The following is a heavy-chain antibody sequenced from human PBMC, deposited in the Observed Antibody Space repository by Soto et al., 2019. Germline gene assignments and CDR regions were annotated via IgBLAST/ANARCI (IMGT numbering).Heavy chain of an antibody. D-gene: IGHD5-12*01. J-gene: IGHJ4*02. Sequence: GGSLRLSCAASGFTFSSYCMHWVRHAPGKGLVWVSRINSDGSSTSYADSVKGRFTISRDNAKNTLYLQMNSLRAEDTAVYYCARDGIPSRHYENSGYDTPGYWGQGTLVTVSS. V-gene: IGHV3-74*01. CDR3: ARDGIPSRHYENSGYDTPGY. CDR1: GFTFSSYC. CDR2: INSDGSST.